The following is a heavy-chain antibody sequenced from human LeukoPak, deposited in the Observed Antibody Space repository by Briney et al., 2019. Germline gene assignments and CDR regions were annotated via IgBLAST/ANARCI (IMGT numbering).Heavy chain of an antibody. CDR1: GFTFSNSW. J-gene: IGHJ4*02. CDR2: INQDASEK. Sequence: GGSLRLSCAASGFTFSNSWMSWVRQAPGKGLEWVAIINQDASEKYYVDSVKGRFTISRDNAENLLYVQMNSLRADDTAVYYCARSYYDTSGYDKNFDYWGQGTLVTVSS. D-gene: IGHD3-22*01. CDR3: ARSYYDTSGYDKNFDY. V-gene: IGHV3-7*01.